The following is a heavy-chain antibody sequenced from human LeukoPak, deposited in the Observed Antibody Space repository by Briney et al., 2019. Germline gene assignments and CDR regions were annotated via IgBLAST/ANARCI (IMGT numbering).Heavy chain of an antibody. J-gene: IGHJ3*02. D-gene: IGHD5-18*01. V-gene: IGHV3-30-3*01. CDR2: ISYDGSNK. CDR1: GFTFSSYS. CDR3: ARDGTWIQLGDDAFDI. Sequence: GGSLRLSCAASGFTFSSYSMHWVRQAPGKGLEGVAVISYDGSNKYYADSVKGRFTISRDNSKNTLYLQMNSMRAEDTAVYYCARDGTWIQLGDDAFDIWGQGTMVTVSS.